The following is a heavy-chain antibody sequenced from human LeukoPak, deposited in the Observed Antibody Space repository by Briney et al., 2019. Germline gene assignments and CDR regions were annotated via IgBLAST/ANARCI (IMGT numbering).Heavy chain of an antibody. Sequence: GGSLRLSCVASGFIFSSYGMHWVRQAPGKGLEWVAFTRSDGSDKYYTGSVKGRFTISRDNSKNTLYLQMNSLRAEDTAVYYCGKHDSVSDYWGQGTLVTVSS. D-gene: IGHD5/OR15-5a*01. V-gene: IGHV3-30*02. CDR2: TRSDGSDK. J-gene: IGHJ4*02. CDR1: GFIFSSYG. CDR3: GKHDSVSDY.